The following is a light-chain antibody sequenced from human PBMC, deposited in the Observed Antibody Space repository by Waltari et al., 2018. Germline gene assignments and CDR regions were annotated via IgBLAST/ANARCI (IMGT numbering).Light chain of an antibody. CDR3: QQYDNLPLT. CDR2: DAS. V-gene: IGKV1-33*01. J-gene: IGKJ4*01. Sequence: IQMTQSPSSLSASVGDRVTITCQASQDISNYLNWYQQKPGKAPKLMIYDASNLETGVPSRFSGSGSGTDFTVTISSLQPEDIATYYCQQYDNLPLTFGGGTKVEIK. CDR1: QDISNY.